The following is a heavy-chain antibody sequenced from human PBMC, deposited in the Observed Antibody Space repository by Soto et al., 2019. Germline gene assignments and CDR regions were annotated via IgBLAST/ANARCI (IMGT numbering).Heavy chain of an antibody. CDR3: VRDNCSGGSCYGIDI. Sequence: GGSLRLSCAASGFTFSDYYMNWIRQAPGKGLEWVSYISSSSSYTNYTDSVKGRFTISRDNAKNSLYLQMNSLRAEDTAVYYCVRDNCSGGSCYGIDIWGQGTMVTVSS. CDR1: GFTFSDYY. D-gene: IGHD2-15*01. V-gene: IGHV3-11*06. J-gene: IGHJ3*02. CDR2: ISSSSSYT.